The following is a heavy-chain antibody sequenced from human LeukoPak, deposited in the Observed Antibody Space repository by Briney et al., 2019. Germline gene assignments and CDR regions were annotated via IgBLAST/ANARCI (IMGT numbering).Heavy chain of an antibody. D-gene: IGHD6-19*01. V-gene: IGHV3-23*01. CDR3: AKPISGGLAVTADWFRP. Sequence: GGSLRLSCAASGFAFSVYAMSWLRQPPGKGLEXXXXXXANSVSTSYAASVRGRFTISRDNAKDTVYLQLNRLSTDDTATYYCAKPISGGLAVTADWFRPWGQGTLVVVSS. CDR1: GFAFSVYA. J-gene: IGHJ5*02. CDR2: XXANSVST.